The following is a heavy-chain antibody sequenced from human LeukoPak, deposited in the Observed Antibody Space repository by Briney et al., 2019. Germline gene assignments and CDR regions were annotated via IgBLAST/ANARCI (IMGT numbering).Heavy chain of an antibody. CDR1: GVTFSNYA. CDR2: IVGSGDRT. V-gene: IGHV3-23*01. D-gene: IGHD3-22*01. CDR3: AKMDTFHYDSSASYFDH. Sequence: QPGGSLRLSCGASGVTFSNYAMTWVRQVPGKGPEWVSSIVGSGDRTYNADSVKGRFTISRDNSQNTLYLEMSSLRAEDTAIYYCAKMDTFHYDSSASYFDHWGQGTLVTVSS. J-gene: IGHJ4*02.